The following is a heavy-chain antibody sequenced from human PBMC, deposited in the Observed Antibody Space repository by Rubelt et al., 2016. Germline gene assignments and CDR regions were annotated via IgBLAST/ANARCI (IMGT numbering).Heavy chain of an antibody. CDR2: ISGSGGST. V-gene: IGHV3-23*01. Sequence: VQLQQWGAGLLKPSETLSLTCAVYGGSFSGYYWTWIRQPPGKGLEWVAAISGSGGSTFYADSVKCRFTISRDNSKNTLYLQMNSLRAEDTAVYYCANDRVGSWFSLDYWGQGTLVTVST. D-gene: IGHD6-13*01. J-gene: IGHJ4*02. CDR3: ANDRVGSWFSLDY. CDR1: GGSFSGYY.